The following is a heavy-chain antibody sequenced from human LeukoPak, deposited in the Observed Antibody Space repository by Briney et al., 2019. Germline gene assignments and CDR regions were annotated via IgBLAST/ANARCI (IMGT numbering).Heavy chain of an antibody. Sequence: PSETLSLTCAVSGGSISSGGYSWSWIRQPPGKGLEWIGYIYHSGSTYYNPSLKSRVTISVDGSKNQFSRKLSSVTAADTAVYYCAREDSSSYWFDPWGQGTLVTVSS. V-gene: IGHV4-30-2*01. D-gene: IGHD6-13*01. CDR3: AREDSSSYWFDP. CDR2: IYHSGST. CDR1: GGSISSGGYS. J-gene: IGHJ5*02.